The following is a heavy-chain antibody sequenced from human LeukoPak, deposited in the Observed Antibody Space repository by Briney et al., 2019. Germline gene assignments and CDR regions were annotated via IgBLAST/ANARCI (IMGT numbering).Heavy chain of an antibody. V-gene: IGHV3-66*02. D-gene: IGHD6-6*01. Sequence: GGSLRLSCAASVFTVSSNYMSWVRQAPGKGLEWVSVIYSGGSTYYADSVKGRFTISRDNSKNTLYLQMNSLRAEDTAVYYCARDRRTPARLFDYWGQGTLVTVSS. CDR2: IYSGGST. CDR1: VFTVSSNY. J-gene: IGHJ4*02. CDR3: ARDRRTPARLFDY.